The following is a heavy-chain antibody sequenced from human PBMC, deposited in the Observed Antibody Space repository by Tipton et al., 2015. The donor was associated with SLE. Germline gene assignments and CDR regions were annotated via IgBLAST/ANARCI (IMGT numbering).Heavy chain of an antibody. CDR2: IWHDGRNE. D-gene: IGHD2-8*02. J-gene: IGHJ6*02. V-gene: IGHV3-30*02. Sequence: SLRLSCAASEFTFGSHGMHWVRQAPGKGLEWVAFIWHDGRNEYYADSVKGRFTISRDNSKKTLFLQMNSLRAEDTAVYYCAKDYWCKRVAWDKAGYWCVYGMDVWGQGSAVSVSS. CDR3: AKDYWCKRVAWDKAGYWCVYGMDV. CDR1: EFTFGSHG.